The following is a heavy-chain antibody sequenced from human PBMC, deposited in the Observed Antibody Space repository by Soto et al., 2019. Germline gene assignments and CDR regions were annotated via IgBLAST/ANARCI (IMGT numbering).Heavy chain of an antibody. CDR3: ARAYYGSGSYYNAVAVVPKRPAKYGMDV. J-gene: IGHJ6*01. CDR2: SYHSGST. V-gene: IGHV4-4*02. D-gene: IGHD3-10*01. CDR1: GGSISSSNW. Sequence: QVQLQESGPGLVKPSETLSLTCAVSGGSISSSNWWSWVRQPPGKGLEWIGESYHSGSTNYNPSLKSRVTISGDQSKNPCSLKLSSVTAADTAVYYWARAYYGSGSYYNAVAVVPKRPAKYGMDVW.